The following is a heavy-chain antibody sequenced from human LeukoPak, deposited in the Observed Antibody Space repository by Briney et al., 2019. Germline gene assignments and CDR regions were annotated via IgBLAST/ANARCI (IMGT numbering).Heavy chain of an antibody. CDR2: VYFSGST. CDR1: GDPISHYY. J-gene: IGHJ4*02. V-gene: IGHV4-59*01. D-gene: IGHD1-14*01. CDR3: ARALGTITSKFDY. Sequence: KPSETLSLTCTVSGDPISHYYWSWIRQPPGKGLEWIGYVYFSGSTNYNPSLKSRVTISVDTSKNQFSLKLSSVTAADTAVYYCARALGTITSKFDYWGQGALVTVSS.